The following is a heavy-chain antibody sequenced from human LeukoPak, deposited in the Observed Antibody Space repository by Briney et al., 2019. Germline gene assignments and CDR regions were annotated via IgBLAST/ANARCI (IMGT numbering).Heavy chain of an antibody. CDR1: GFTFSSYS. D-gene: IGHD6-13*01. Sequence: PGGSLRLSCAASGFTFSSYSMNWVRQAPGMGLEWVSTISGGGGSTHYADSVKGRFTISRDNYKDTVFLQMNNLRAEDTAIYYCAREGGSCTSNSCSDYFDYWGQGTLVTVSP. CDR2: ISGGGGST. J-gene: IGHJ4*02. CDR3: AREGGSCTSNSCSDYFDY. V-gene: IGHV3-23*01.